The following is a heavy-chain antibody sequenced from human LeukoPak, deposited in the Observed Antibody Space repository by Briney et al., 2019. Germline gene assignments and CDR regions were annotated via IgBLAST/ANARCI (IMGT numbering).Heavy chain of an antibody. V-gene: IGHV1-2*02. D-gene: IGHD2-15*01. CDR3: AREGPYCSGGSCYGY. CDR2: INPNSGGT. J-gene: IGHJ4*02. Sequence: ASVKVSCKASGYTFTGYYMHWVRQAPGQGLEWMGRINPNSGGTNYAQKFQGRVTMTRDTSISTAYMELSRLRSDDTAVYYCAREGPYCSGGSCYGYWGQGTLVTVSS. CDR1: GYTFTGYY.